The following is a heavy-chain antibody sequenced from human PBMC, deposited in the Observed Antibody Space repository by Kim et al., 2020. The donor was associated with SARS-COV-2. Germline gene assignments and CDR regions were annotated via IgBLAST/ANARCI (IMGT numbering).Heavy chain of an antibody. CDR1: GGSVTDPYH. V-gene: IGHV4-39*01. Sequence: SETLSLTCTVSGGSVTDPYHWGWLRQPPGKGLEWIGTIFHSGRTSPKPSVRGRATMSVDTSKNQVPLKLTSVTAADTAIYYCVRLHGFYEGGQGTQVTVSS. D-gene: IGHD5-12*01. J-gene: IGHJ4*02. CDR2: IFHSGRT. CDR3: VRLHGFYE.